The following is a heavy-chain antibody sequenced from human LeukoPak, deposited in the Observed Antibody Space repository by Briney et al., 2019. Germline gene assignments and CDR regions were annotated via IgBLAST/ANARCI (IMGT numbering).Heavy chain of an antibody. CDR2: MNPNSGNT. Sequence: ASVKVSCKASGYTFTSYDINWVRQATGQGLEWMGWMNPNSGNTGYAQKFQGRVTMTRDTSITTAYMGLSSLRSEDTAVYYCARGRGSSSGWRRFDYWGQGTLVTVSS. CDR3: ARGRGSSSGWRRFDY. V-gene: IGHV1-8*01. D-gene: IGHD6-19*01. CDR1: GYTFTSYD. J-gene: IGHJ4*02.